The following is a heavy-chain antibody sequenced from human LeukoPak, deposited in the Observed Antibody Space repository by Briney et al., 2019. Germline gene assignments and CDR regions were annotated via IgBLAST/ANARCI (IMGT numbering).Heavy chain of an antibody. J-gene: IGHJ4*02. CDR2: IRSNPYGGTT. CDR3: TRSLLPGY. CDR1: AFTFVDYA. D-gene: IGHD2/OR15-2a*01. V-gene: IGHV3-49*04. Sequence: GGSLRLSCTASAFTFVDYAMTRVRQAPGKGLEWVGFIRSNPYGGTTEYAASVKGRFTISRDDSKSIAYLQMNGLKTEDTAVYYCTRSLLPGYWGQGSLVTVSS.